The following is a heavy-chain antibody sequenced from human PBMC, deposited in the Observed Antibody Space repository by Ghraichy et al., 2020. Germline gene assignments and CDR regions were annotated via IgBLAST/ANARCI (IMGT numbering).Heavy chain of an antibody. J-gene: IGHJ3*01. V-gene: IGHV3-23*01. D-gene: IGHD6-13*01. Sequence: GSLRLSCAASGFTFEEYAMTWVRQAPGKGLEWVSGISGDAGRAFYADSVKGRFNIGRDNSKNTVYLEMNSLRSDDTAIYFCAKEYLGGGFAAFDVWGQGTVVTVSP. CDR2: ISGDAGRA. CDR3: AKEYLGGGFAAFDV. CDR1: GFTFEEYA.